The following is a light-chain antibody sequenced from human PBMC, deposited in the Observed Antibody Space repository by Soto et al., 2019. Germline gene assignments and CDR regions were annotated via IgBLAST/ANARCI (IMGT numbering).Light chain of an antibody. J-gene: IGKJ2*01. CDR2: DAS. V-gene: IGKV1-5*01. Sequence: DIQMTQSPSTLSASVGDRVTITCRASHNIYRWLAWYQQKPGKAPKLLIYDASTLQGGVPSRFGDSVSGTEFTLTITSLQPDDFATYYCQQYHSYSPHTFVQGTNLESK. CDR1: HNIYRW. CDR3: QQYHSYSPHT.